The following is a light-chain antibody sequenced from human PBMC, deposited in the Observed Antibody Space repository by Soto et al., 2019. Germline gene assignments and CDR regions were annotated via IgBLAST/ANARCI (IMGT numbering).Light chain of an antibody. J-gene: IGKJ3*01. CDR3: QQRSNL. CDR1: ESVSSK. Sequence: EIVMTQSPATLSVSPGERATLSCRASESVSSKLVWYQKKPGQAPRLLIHDASTRATGIPARFSGSGSGTEFILTISSLEPEDFAVYYCQQRSNLFGPGTKVDIK. V-gene: IGKV3-15*01. CDR2: DAS.